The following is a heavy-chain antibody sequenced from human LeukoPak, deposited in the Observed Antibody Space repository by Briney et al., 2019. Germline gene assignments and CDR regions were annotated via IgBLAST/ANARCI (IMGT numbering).Heavy chain of an antibody. CDR3: ARGGDFTSGYFFDY. Sequence: PGGSLRLSCAASGFTFSSYEMNWVRQAPGKGLEWVSYISSSGSTIYYADSVKGRFTISRDNAKNSLYLQMNSLRAEDTAVYYCARGGDFTSGYFFDYWGQGTLVTVSS. J-gene: IGHJ4*02. CDR2: ISSSGSTI. D-gene: IGHD2/OR15-2a*01. V-gene: IGHV3-48*03. CDR1: GFTFSSYE.